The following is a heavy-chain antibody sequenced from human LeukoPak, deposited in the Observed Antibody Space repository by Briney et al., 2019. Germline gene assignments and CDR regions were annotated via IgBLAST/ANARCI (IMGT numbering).Heavy chain of an antibody. CDR2: IIPIFGTA. Sequence: ASVKVSCKASGYTFTGYYMHWVRQAPGQGLEWMGGIIPIFGTANYAQKFQGRVTITADESTSTAYMELSSLRSEDTAVYYCARDKAVAEHYFDYWGQGTLVTVSS. J-gene: IGHJ4*02. CDR1: GYTFTGYY. D-gene: IGHD6-19*01. V-gene: IGHV1-69*13. CDR3: ARDKAVAEHYFDY.